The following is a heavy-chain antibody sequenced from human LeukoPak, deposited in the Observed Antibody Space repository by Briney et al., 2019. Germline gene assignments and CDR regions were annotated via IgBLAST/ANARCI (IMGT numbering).Heavy chain of an antibody. Sequence: ASVKVSCKASGYTFTGYYMHWVRQAPGQGLEWMGWINPNSGGTNYAQKFQGRVTKTRDTSISTAYMELSRLRSDDTAVYYCARMGRYYDSSGSPAYWGQGTLVTVSS. V-gene: IGHV1-2*02. J-gene: IGHJ4*02. CDR3: ARMGRYYDSSGSPAY. CDR1: GYTFTGYY. CDR2: INPNSGGT. D-gene: IGHD3-22*01.